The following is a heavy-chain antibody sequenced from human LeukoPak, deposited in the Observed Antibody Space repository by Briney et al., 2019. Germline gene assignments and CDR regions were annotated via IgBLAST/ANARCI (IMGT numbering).Heavy chain of an antibody. CDR2: INPNSGGT. D-gene: IGHD6-13*01. Sequence: ASVEVSCKASGGTFSSKDISWVRQAPGQGLERMGWINPNSGGTNYAQKFQGRVTMTRDTSISTAYMALSRLRSDDTAVYYCARVEGSSWGPYYFDYWGQGTLVTVSS. V-gene: IGHV1-2*02. J-gene: IGHJ4*02. CDR1: GGTFSSKD. CDR3: ARVEGSSWGPYYFDY.